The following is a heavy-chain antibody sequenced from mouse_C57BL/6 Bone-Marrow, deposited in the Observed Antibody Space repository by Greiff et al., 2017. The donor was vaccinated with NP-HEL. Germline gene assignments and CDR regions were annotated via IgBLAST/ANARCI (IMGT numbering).Heavy chain of an antibody. CDR1: GYTFTSYW. Sequence: QVQLKQPGAELVKPGASVKLSCKASGYTFTSYWMHWVKQRPGQGLEWIGMIHPNSGSTNYNEKFKSKATLTVDKSSSTAYMQLSSLTSEDSAVYYCARITGDAMDYWGQGTSVTVSS. V-gene: IGHV1-64*01. D-gene: IGHD4-1*01. J-gene: IGHJ4*01. CDR3: ARITGDAMDY. CDR2: IHPNSGST.